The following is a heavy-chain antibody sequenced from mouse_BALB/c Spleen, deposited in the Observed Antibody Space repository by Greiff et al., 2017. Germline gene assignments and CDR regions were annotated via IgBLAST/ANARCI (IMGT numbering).Heavy chain of an antibody. V-gene: IGHV5-17*02. CDR1: GFTFSSFG. CDR3: ARGGLDFDY. CDR2: ISSGSSTI. Sequence: EVNLVESGGGLVQPGGSRKLSCAASGFTFSSFGMHWVRQAPEKGLEWVAYISSGSSTIYYADTVKGRFTISRDNPKNTLFLQMTSLRSEDTAMYYCARGGLDFDYWGQGTTLTVSS. J-gene: IGHJ2*01.